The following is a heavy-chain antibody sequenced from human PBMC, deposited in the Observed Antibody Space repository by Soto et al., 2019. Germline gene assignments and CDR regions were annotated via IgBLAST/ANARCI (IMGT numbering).Heavy chain of an antibody. CDR2: IPYSGGP. V-gene: IGHV4-59*08. D-gene: IGHD6-6*01. Sequence: PSETLSLTCNVSGDSIRSYFWSWIRQPPGKGLEWIGYIPYSGGPTYNPSLKSRVTISIDTSKKQFSLKLSSVTAADTAVYYCASLRRNSSFTHLRGHYYYYYGMDVWGQGTTVTVSS. J-gene: IGHJ6*02. CDR1: GDSIRSYF. CDR3: ASLRRNSSFTHLRGHYYYYYGMDV.